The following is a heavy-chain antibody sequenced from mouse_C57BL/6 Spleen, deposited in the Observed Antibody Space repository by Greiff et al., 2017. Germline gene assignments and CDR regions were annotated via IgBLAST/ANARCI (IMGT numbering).Heavy chain of an antibody. CDR1: GYTFTGYW. Sequence: QVQLKESGAELMKPGASVKLSCKATGYTFTGYWIEWVKQRPGHGLEWIGEILPGSGSTNYNAKFKGKATFTADTSSNTAYMQLSSLTTEDSAIYYCARSGYYDPHYFDYWGQGTTLTVAS. J-gene: IGHJ2*01. V-gene: IGHV1-9*01. D-gene: IGHD2-3*01. CDR3: ARSGYYDPHYFDY. CDR2: ILPGSGST.